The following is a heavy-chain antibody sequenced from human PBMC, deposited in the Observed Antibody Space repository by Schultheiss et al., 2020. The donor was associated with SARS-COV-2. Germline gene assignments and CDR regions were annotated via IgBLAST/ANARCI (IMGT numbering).Heavy chain of an antibody. V-gene: IGHV4-31*03. CDR3: AREKGTENPDSAPFDY. CDR2: IYYSGST. CDR1: GGSISSGDYY. J-gene: IGHJ4*02. D-gene: IGHD1-14*01. Sequence: SETLSLTCTVSGGSISSGDYYWSWIRQHPGKGLEWIGYIYYSGSTYYNPSLKSRVTISVDTSKNQFSLKLSSVTAADTAVYYCAREKGTENPDSAPFDYWGQGTLVTVSS.